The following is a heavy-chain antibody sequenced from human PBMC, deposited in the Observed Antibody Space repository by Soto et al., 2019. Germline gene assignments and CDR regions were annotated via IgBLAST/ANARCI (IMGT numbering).Heavy chain of an antibody. V-gene: IGHV2-5*02. CDR1: GFSLSTSGVG. Sequence: QITLRESGPTLVKPTQTLTLTCTFSGFSLSTSGVGVGWIRQPPGKALEWLGIIFWDDDKRYRPSLKRRLSITKDTSKNQLVLTMTNVDPVDTATYYCAHLAWKEMWPRAPVVNWGQGTPVTVSS. CDR2: IFWDDDK. J-gene: IGHJ4*02. D-gene: IGHD1-1*01. CDR3: AHLAWKEMWPRAPVVN.